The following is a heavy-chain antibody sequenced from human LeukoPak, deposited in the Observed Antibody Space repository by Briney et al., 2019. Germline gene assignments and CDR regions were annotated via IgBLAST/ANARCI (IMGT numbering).Heavy chain of an antibody. CDR2: INPSGGST. Sequence: ASVKVSCKVSGYTLTESSMHWVRQAPGQGLEWMGIINPSGGSTSYAQKFQGRVTMTRDTSTSTVYMELSSLRSEDTAVYYCARVLQYYDSSGYRATRAHAFDIWGQGTMVTVSS. CDR3: ARVLQYYDSSGYRATRAHAFDI. J-gene: IGHJ3*02. V-gene: IGHV1-46*01. D-gene: IGHD3-22*01. CDR1: GYTLTESS.